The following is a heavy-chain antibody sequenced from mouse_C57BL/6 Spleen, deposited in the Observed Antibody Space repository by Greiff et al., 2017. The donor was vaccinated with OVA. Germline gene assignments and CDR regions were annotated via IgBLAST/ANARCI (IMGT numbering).Heavy chain of an antibody. V-gene: IGHV1-59*01. CDR2: IDPSDSYT. D-gene: IGHD1-1*01. CDR1: GYTFTSYW. J-gene: IGHJ3*01. CDR3: ASDYGNRFAY. Sequence: VQLQQPGAELVRPGTSVKLSCKASGYTFTSYWMHWVKQRPGQGLAWIGVIDPSDSYTNYNQKFKGKATLTVDTSSSTAYMQRSSLTSEDSAVYYCASDYGNRFAYWGQGTLVTV.